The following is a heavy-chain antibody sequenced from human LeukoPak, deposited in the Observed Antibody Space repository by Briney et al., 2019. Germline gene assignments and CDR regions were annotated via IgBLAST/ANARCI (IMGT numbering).Heavy chain of an antibody. CDR2: INPNSGGT. D-gene: IGHD2-2*01. V-gene: IGHV1-2*02. Sequence: GASVKVFCKASGYTFTGYYMHWVRQAPGQGLEWMGWINPNSGGTNYQGRVTMTRDTSISTAYMELSRLRSDDTAVYYCATASGYCSSTSCRPLDAFDIWGQGTMVTVSS. CDR1: GYTFTGYY. J-gene: IGHJ3*02. CDR3: ATASGYCSSTSCRPLDAFDI.